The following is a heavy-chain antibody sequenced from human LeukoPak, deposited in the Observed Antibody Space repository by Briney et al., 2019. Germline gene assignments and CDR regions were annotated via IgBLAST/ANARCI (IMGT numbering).Heavy chain of an antibody. CDR3: ARDGDYDSSCYYFWC. D-gene: IGHD3-22*01. CDR2: ISAYNGNT. Sequence: ASVKVSCKASGYTFTSYGISWVRQAPGQGLEWMGWISAYNGNTNYAQKLQGRVTMTTDTSTSTAYMELRSLRYDDTAVYYCARDGDYDSSCYYFWCWGQGTLVTVSS. V-gene: IGHV1-18*01. CDR1: GYTFTSYG. J-gene: IGHJ4*02.